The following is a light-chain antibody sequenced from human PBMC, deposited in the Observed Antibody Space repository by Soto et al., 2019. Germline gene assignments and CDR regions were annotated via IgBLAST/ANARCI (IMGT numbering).Light chain of an antibody. CDR3: QQYGSSPIT. J-gene: IGKJ5*01. Sequence: EIVLTQSPGTLSFSPGERATLSCRASQSVSSSYLAWYQQKPGQAPRLLIYGASSRATGIPDRFSGSGSGTDLTLTISRLEPEDCEVYDCQQYGSSPITFGQGTRLEIK. V-gene: IGKV3-20*01. CDR2: GAS. CDR1: QSVSSSY.